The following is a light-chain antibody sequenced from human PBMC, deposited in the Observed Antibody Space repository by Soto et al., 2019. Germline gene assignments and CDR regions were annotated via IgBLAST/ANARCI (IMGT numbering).Light chain of an antibody. CDR2: GAS. CDR1: HSVISSY. Sequence: EIVLRHTPGTLSLYPSEKATLSCKSGHSVISSYLAWYQQKPGQAPRLLIYGASSRATGIPDRFSGSGSGTDFPLTISRLEPEDFAVYYCQQYGSSLTFSFGPGTKVDIK. V-gene: IGKV3-20*01. J-gene: IGKJ3*01. CDR3: QQYGSSLTFS.